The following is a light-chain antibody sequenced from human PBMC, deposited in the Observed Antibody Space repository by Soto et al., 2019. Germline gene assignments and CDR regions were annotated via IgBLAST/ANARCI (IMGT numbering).Light chain of an antibody. Sequence: ETVLTQSLGTLSLPAGEGNSLSCRASQSVRSDYFAWYQQKPGQAPRVIIFGVSTRATGIPDRFSGSGSGTDFTLTISRLEPEDFALYFCQQYGNSPLTFGGGTKVDIK. V-gene: IGKV3-20*01. CDR2: GVS. J-gene: IGKJ4*01. CDR3: QQYGNSPLT. CDR1: QSVRSDY.